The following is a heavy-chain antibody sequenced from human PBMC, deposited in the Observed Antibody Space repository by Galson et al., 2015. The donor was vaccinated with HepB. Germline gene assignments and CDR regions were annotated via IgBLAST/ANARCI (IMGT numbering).Heavy chain of an antibody. CDR3: ARDSGPQDVDTAMVKFDY. D-gene: IGHD5-18*01. Sequence: ISGDSVSSNSAAWNWIRQSPSRGLEWLGRTYYRSKWYNDYAESVKSRININPDTSKNQFSLQLNSVTPEDTAVYYCARDSGPQDVDTAMVKFDYWGQGSLVTVSS. CDR2: TYYRSKWYN. J-gene: IGHJ4*02. CDR1: GDSVSSNSAA. V-gene: IGHV6-1*01.